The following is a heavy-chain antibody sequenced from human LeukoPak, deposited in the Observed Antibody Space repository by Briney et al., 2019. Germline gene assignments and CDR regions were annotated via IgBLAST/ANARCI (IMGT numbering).Heavy chain of an antibody. J-gene: IGHJ3*02. D-gene: IGHD1-26*01. CDR2: IYTSGST. Sequence: SETLSLTCTVSGSSISSYYWSWIRQPAGKGLEWIGRIYTSGSTNYNPSLKSRVTMSVDTSKNQFSLKLSSVTAADTAVYYCARDIGVGGSYHAFDIWGQGTMVTVSS. CDR1: GSSISSYY. CDR3: ARDIGVGGSYHAFDI. V-gene: IGHV4-4*07.